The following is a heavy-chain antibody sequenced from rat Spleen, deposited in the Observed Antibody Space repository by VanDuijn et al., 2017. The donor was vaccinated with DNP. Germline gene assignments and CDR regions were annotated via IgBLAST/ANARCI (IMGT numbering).Heavy chain of an antibody. CDR3: DRVFSYDGTYYYPYYFGY. Sequence: EVQLVESGGGLVQPGRSLKLSCAASGFTFSNYYMAWVRQAPKKGLEWVATISTSGSRAYYPDSVKGRFTISRDDAKSSLYLQMNSLKSEDTANYDCDRVFSYDGTYYYPYYFGYWGQGVMVTVAS. J-gene: IGHJ2*01. V-gene: IGHV5-25*01. CDR1: GFTFSNYY. D-gene: IGHD1-12*02. CDR2: ISTSGSRA.